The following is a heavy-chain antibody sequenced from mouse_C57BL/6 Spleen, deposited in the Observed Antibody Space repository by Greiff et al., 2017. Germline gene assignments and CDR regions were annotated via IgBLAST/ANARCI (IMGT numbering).Heavy chain of an antibody. J-gene: IGHJ3*01. D-gene: IGHD1-1*01. CDR3: ARDLLRRFAY. CDR1: GYSITSGYF. Sequence: EVKLQESGPGLVKPSQSLSLSCSVTGYSITSGYFWNWIRQFPGNKLEWMGYISYDGNNNYNPSLKNRISIPGDTSKNQFFLKLNSLTSEDTATYYCARDLLRRFAYWGQGTLVTVSA. CDR2: ISYDGNN. V-gene: IGHV3-6*01.